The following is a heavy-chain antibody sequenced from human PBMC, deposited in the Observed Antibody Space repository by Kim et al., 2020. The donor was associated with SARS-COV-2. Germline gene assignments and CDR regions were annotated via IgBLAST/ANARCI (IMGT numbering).Heavy chain of an antibody. CDR1: GGSISSSNYH. Sequence: SETLSLTCTVSGGSISSSNYHWVWIRQPPGKGLEWIGHIYYSGSTHFNPSLKSRVTISVDTSTNQFSLKLYSVTAADSAIYYCARLLRYDYDSSGYSFQWIDSWGQGARDTAPS. D-gene: IGHD3-22*01. J-gene: IGHJ5*01. V-gene: IGHV4-39*01. CDR3: ARLLRYDYDSSGYSFQWIDS. CDR2: IYYSGST.